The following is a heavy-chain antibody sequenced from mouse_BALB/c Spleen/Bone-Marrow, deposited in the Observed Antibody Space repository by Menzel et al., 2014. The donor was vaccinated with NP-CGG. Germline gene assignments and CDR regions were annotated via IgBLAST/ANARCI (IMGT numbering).Heavy chain of an antibody. CDR1: GFTFSSFG. CDR2: ISSGRSTI. V-gene: IGHV5-17*02. J-gene: IGHJ2*01. Sequence: EVQLVESGGGLVQPGGSRILSCAASGFTFSSFGMHWVRQAPEKGLEWVAYISSGRSTIYYADTVMGRFTISRDNPKNTLFLQMTSLRSEDTAMYYCARSGSSSGYFDYWGQGTTLTVSS. D-gene: IGHD1-1*01. CDR3: ARSGSSSGYFDY.